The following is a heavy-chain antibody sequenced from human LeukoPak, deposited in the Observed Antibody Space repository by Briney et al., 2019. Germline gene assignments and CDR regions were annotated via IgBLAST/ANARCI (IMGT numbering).Heavy chain of an antibody. CDR1: GFTFSSYG. V-gene: IGHV3-30*02. CDR2: IRYDGSHK. J-gene: IGHJ6*02. CDR3: AKDYGRYGPGSYSGMDV. D-gene: IGHD3-10*01. Sequence: GGSLRLSCAASGFTFSSYGMNWVRQAPGKGLEWVAFIRYDGSHKYYGDSVKGRFTMSRDNSKNTLYLQMNSLRAEDTAVYYCAKDYGRYGPGSYSGMDVWGQGTTVTVSS.